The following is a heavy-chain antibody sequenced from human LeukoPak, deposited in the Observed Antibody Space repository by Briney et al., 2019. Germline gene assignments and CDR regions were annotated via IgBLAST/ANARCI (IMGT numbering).Heavy chain of an antibody. CDR1: GFTFSSYA. V-gene: IGHV3-30-3*01. J-gene: IGHJ4*02. CDR3: ARDFSPKLRYLEY. Sequence: PGGSLRLSCAASGFTFSSYAMHWVRQAPGKGLEWVAVISSDENYKYYADSVKGRFTISRDNSKNTLYLQMNSLKTEDTAVYHCARDFSPKLRYLEYWGQGTLVTVSS. CDR2: ISSDENYK. D-gene: IGHD3-9*01.